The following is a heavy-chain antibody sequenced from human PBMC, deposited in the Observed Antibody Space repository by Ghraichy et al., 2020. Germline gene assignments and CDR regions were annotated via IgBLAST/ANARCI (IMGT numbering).Heavy chain of an antibody. D-gene: IGHD3-22*01. V-gene: IGHV3-23*01. CDR1: GFTFSSYA. Sequence: GGSLRLSCAASGFTFSSYAMSWVRQASGKGLEWVSAISGSGGSTYYADSVKGRFTISRDNSKNTLYLQMNSLRAEDTAVYYCAKVRDYYDSSGYYRYYYYYGMDVWGQGTTVTVSS. CDR3: AKVRDYYDSSGYYRYYYYYGMDV. J-gene: IGHJ6*02. CDR2: ISGSGGST.